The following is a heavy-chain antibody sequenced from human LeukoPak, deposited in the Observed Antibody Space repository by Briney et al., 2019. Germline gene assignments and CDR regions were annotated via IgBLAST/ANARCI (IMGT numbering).Heavy chain of an antibody. CDR2: IRSDANNK. Sequence: GGSLRLSCAASGFTFSSYDMRWFRQAPGKGLEWVAFIRSDANNKYYADSVKGRFTISRDNSKNTLYLQMNSLRAEDTAVYYCAKDAGSSWYRMAFFDYWGQGTLVTVSS. CDR1: GFTFSSYD. CDR3: AKDAGSSWYRMAFFDY. D-gene: IGHD6-13*01. J-gene: IGHJ4*02. V-gene: IGHV3-30*02.